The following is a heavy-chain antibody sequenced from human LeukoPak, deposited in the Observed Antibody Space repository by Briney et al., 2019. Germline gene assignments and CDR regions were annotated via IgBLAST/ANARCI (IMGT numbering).Heavy chain of an antibody. V-gene: IGHV4-61*01. CDR3: ARVFPEELEQYYDSSGYYYYFDY. CDR1: GGSVSSGSYY. Sequence: SETLSLTCTVSGGSVSSGSYYWSWIRQPPGKGQEWIGYIYYSGSTNYNPSLKSRVTISVDTSKNQFSLKLSSVTAADTAVYYCARVFPEELEQYYDSSGYYYYFDYWGQGTLVTVSS. D-gene: IGHD3-22*01. J-gene: IGHJ4*02. CDR2: IYYSGST.